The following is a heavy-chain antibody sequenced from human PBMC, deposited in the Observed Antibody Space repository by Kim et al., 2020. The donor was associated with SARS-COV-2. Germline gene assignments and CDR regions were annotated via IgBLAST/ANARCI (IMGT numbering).Heavy chain of an antibody. Sequence: GGSLRLSCAASGFTFSSYDMHWVRQATGKGLEWVSGIGTAGDPYYPGSVKGRFTISREDAKNSFYLQMNSLRAGDTAVYYCARAGYLDAFDIWGQGTMVTVSS. CDR3: ARAGYLDAFDI. J-gene: IGHJ3*02. D-gene: IGHD1-1*01. CDR2: IGTAGDP. V-gene: IGHV3-13*05. CDR1: GFTFSSYD.